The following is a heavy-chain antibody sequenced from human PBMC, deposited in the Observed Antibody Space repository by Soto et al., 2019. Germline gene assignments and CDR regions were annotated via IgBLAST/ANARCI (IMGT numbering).Heavy chain of an antibody. Sequence: SETLSLTCTVCGGSISSSSYYWGWIRQPPGKGLEWIGSIYYSGSTYYNPSLKSRVTISVDTSKNQFSLKLSSVTAADTAVYNCARHGDIVGRVERAPGQAFDIWGQGTMVTVSS. CDR3: ARHGDIVGRVERAPGQAFDI. CDR1: GGSISSSSYY. V-gene: IGHV4-39*01. CDR2: IYYSGST. J-gene: IGHJ3*02. D-gene: IGHD2-15*01.